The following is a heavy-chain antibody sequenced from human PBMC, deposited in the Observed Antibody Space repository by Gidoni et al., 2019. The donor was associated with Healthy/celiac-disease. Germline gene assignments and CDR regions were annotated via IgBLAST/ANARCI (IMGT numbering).Heavy chain of an antibody. D-gene: IGHD2-2*01. Sequence: EVQLVESGGGLVQPGGSLRLSCAASGFTFSSYEMNWVRQAPGKGLEWVSYISSSGSTIYYADSVKGRFTISRDNAKNSLYLQMNSLRAEDTAVYYCARVATLYCSSTSCSTLHYYMDVWGKGTTVTVSS. V-gene: IGHV3-48*03. CDR2: ISSSGSTI. CDR1: GFTFSSYE. CDR3: ARVATLYCSSTSCSTLHYYMDV. J-gene: IGHJ6*03.